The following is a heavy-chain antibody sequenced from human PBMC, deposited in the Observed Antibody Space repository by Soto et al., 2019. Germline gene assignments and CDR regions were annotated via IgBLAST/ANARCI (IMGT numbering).Heavy chain of an antibody. CDR2: ISGSGGST. D-gene: IGHD3-22*01. CDR3: AKDFEGEDYYDSSGYWYYGMDV. J-gene: IGHJ6*02. V-gene: IGHV3-23*01. CDR1: GFTFSSYA. Sequence: HPGGSLRLSCAASGFTFSSYAMSWVRQAPGKGLEWVSAISGSGGSTYYADSVKGRFTISRDNSKNTLYLQMNSLRAEDTAVYYCAKDFEGEDYYDSSGYWYYGMDVWGQGTTVTVSS.